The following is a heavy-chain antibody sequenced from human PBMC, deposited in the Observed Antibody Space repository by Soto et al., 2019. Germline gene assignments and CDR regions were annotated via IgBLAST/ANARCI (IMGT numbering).Heavy chain of an antibody. CDR1: GDFISSSHW. V-gene: IGHV4-28*05. CDR2: INYSGSF. J-gene: IGHJ4*02. D-gene: IGHD4-4*01. CDR3: ARVATTTLAGPIDY. Sequence: PSETLSLTCRVSGDFISSSHWWGWIRQPPGKGLEWIGHINYSGSFYHDPSLKSRVTMSLDTSKYQFSLRLSSVTAVDTAVYYCARVATTTLAGPIDYCGRAPLVTVSS.